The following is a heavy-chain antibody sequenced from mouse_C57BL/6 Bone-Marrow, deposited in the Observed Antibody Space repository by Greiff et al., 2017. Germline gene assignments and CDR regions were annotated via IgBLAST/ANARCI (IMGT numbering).Heavy chain of an antibody. Sequence: EVNVVESGGDLVKPGGSLKLSCAASGFTFSSYGMSWVRQTPDKRLEWVATISSGGSYTYSPDSVKGRFTISRDNAKNTLYLQMSRLKSDDTAMYYCARHSNSWFAYGDQGTLVTVSA. V-gene: IGHV5-6*01. J-gene: IGHJ3*01. CDR3: ARHSNSWFAY. D-gene: IGHD2-5*01. CDR1: GFTFSSYG. CDR2: ISSGGSYT.